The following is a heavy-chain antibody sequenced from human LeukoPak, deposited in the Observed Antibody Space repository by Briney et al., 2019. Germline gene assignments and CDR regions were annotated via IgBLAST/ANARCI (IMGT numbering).Heavy chain of an antibody. Sequence: GGSLRLFCAASEFTFSTYSMNWVRQAPGKGLEWVSSISSSSSYIYYADSVKGRFTISRDNAKNSLYLQMNSLRAEDTAVYYCARDSGSYYRWYFDYWGQGTLVTVSS. CDR1: EFTFSTYS. D-gene: IGHD1-26*01. CDR2: ISSSSSYI. V-gene: IGHV3-21*01. CDR3: ARDSGSYYRWYFDY. J-gene: IGHJ4*02.